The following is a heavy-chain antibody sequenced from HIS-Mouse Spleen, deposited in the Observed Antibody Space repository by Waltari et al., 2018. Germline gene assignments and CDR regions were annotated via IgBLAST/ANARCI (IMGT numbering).Heavy chain of an antibody. J-gene: IGHJ4*02. V-gene: IGHV4-39*07. CDR1: GGSIRSSSSY. CDR2: IYYSGST. D-gene: IGHD4-17*01. CDR3: ARELGAPTVTFDY. Sequence: QLQLQESGPGLVKPSETLSLTCTVPGGSIRSSSSYWGWIRQPPGKGLEWIGSIYYSGSTYYNPSLKSRVTISVDTSKNQFSLKLSSVTAADTAVYYCARELGAPTVTFDYWGQGTLVTVSS.